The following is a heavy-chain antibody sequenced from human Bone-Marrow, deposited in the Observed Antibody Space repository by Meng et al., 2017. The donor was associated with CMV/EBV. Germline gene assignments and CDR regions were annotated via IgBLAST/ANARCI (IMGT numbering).Heavy chain of an antibody. CDR1: FTCNNAW. Sequence: FTCNNAWMSWVRQSPGKGLEWVGRIKSKAVGGTTDYAAPVKGRFTISRDDSKNTLYLQMNSLKTEDTAVYYCTTDRVTVGRDSSRFDYWGQGILVTVSS. CDR2: IKSKAVGGTT. CDR3: TTDRVTVGRDSSRFDY. V-gene: IGHV3-15*01. J-gene: IGHJ4*02. D-gene: IGHD3-10*01.